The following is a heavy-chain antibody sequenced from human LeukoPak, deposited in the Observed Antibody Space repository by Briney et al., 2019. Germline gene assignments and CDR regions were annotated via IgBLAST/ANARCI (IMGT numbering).Heavy chain of an antibody. V-gene: IGHV1-2*02. Sequence: GASVKVSCKASGYTFTGHYIHWVRQAPGQGLEWMGWINPKNAATNYAQKFQGRVTMTRDTSTGTVYMEVNALRSDDTAVYYCARTLYIASAPGGFDYWGQGTLATVSS. CDR2: INPKNAAT. J-gene: IGHJ4*02. CDR1: GYTFTGHY. D-gene: IGHD3-16*01. CDR3: ARTLYIASAPGGFDY.